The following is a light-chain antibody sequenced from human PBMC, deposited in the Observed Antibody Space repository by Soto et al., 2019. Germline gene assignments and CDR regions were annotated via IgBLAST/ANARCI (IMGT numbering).Light chain of an antibody. CDR1: QGSRSY. J-gene: IGKJ1*01. Sequence: DIQLTQSPSTLSASVGDSVTLSCRASQGSRSYLAGYQQKPGKAPKLLSDSASTLQRVVPSMFSGSGAGTEFTLTSSSLQPEAFATYYCQQLNSYPLTFGRGTKVDI. CDR3: QQLNSYPLT. V-gene: IGKV1-9*01. CDR2: SAS.